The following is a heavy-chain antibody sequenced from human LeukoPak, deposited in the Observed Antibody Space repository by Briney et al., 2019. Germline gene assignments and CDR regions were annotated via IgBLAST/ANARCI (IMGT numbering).Heavy chain of an antibody. D-gene: IGHD3-3*01. J-gene: IGHJ4*02. V-gene: IGHV4-34*01. CDR1: GGSFSGYY. CDR2: INHSGGT. CDR3: ARGLGTYYDFWSGYYTRDGGDY. Sequence: SSETLSLTCAVYGGSFSGYYWSWIRQPPGKGLEWIGEINHSGGTNYNPSLKSRVTISVDTSKNQFSLKLSSVTAADTAVYYCARGLGTYYDFWSGYYTRDGGDYWGQGTLVTVSS.